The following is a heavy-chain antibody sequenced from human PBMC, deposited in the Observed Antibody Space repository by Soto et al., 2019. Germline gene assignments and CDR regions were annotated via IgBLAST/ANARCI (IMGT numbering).Heavy chain of an antibody. CDR1: GGSVNSGYYY. V-gene: IGHV4-61*01. D-gene: IGHD6-6*01. CDR2: IYYSGST. CDR3: ARDESGSSPSNYYYYCMDV. Sequence: SETLSLTCTVSGGSVNSGYYYWNWIRQPPGKGLEWIGYIYYSGSTNYNPSLKSRVTISVDTSKNQFSLKLSSVTAADTALYYCARDESGSSPSNYYYYCMDVWYQGTTVTVS. J-gene: IGHJ6*02.